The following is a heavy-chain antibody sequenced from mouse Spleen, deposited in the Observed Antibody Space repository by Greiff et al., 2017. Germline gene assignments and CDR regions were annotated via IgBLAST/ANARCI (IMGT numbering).Heavy chain of an antibody. V-gene: IGHV7-3*01. CDR2: IRNKANGYTT. CDR3: ARSANWEFDY. D-gene: IGHD4-1*01. Sequence: EVMLVESGGGLVQPGGSLSLSCAASGFTFTDYYMSWVRQPPGKALEWLGFIRNKANGYTTEYSASVKGRFTISRDNSQSILYLQMNALRAEDSATYYCARSANWEFDYWGQGTTLTVSS. CDR1: GFTFTDYY. J-gene: IGHJ2*01.